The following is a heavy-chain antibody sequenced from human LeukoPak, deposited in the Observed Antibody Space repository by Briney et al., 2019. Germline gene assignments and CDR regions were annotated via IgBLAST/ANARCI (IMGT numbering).Heavy chain of an antibody. CDR2: IYYSGST. D-gene: IGHD6-25*01. CDR1: GVSISSYY. J-gene: IGHJ4*02. Sequence: SETLSLTCTVSGVSISSYYWSWIRQPPGKGLEWIGYIYYSGSTNYNPSLKSRVTISVDTSKNQFSLKLSSVTAADTAVYYCARAVPASSFDYWGQGTLVTVSS. CDR3: ARAVPASSFDY. V-gene: IGHV4-59*01.